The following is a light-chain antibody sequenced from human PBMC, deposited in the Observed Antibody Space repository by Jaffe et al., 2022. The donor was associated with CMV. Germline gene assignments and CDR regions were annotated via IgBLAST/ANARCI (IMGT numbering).Light chain of an antibody. CDR2: GAS. CDR1: QSVSSN. CDR3: QQYKNWPPMYT. Sequence: EIVMTQSPATLSVSPGERATLSCRASQSVSSNLAWYQQKPGQAPRLLIYGASTRATGIPARFSGSGSGTEFTLTISSLQSEDFALYYCQQYKNWPPMYTFGQGTKLEIK. V-gene: IGKV3-15*01. J-gene: IGKJ2*01.